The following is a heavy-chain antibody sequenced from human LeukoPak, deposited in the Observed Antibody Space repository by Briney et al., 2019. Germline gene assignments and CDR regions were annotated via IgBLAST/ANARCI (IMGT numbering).Heavy chain of an antibody. CDR2: INSDGSST. J-gene: IGHJ3*02. CDR3: AKELRGDSSGYQDAFDI. D-gene: IGHD3-22*01. V-gene: IGHV3-74*01. CDR1: GFTFSSYW. Sequence: GGSLRLSCAASGFTFSSYWMHWVRQAPGKGLVWVSLINSDGSSTSYADSVKGRFTISRDNAKNTLYLQMNSLRAEDTALYYCAKELRGDSSGYQDAFDIWGQGTMVTVSS.